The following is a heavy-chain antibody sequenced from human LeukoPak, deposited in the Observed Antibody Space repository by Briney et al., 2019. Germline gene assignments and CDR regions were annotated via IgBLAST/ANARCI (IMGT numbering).Heavy chain of an antibody. J-gene: IGHJ4*02. CDR3: SRGSGWLSVY. D-gene: IGHD6-19*01. Sequence: GGSLRLSCTASGFTFGDYLMSWVRQAPGKGLEWIGFISGGTKEYAASVKGRFTISRADSTSIAYLQMNSLTTEDTAVYYCSRGSGWLSVYWGQGTLVTVSS. V-gene: IGHV3-49*04. CDR2: ISGGTK. CDR1: GFTFGDYL.